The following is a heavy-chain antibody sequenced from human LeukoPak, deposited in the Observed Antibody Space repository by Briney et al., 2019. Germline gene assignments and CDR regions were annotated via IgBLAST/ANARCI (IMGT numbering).Heavy chain of an antibody. V-gene: IGHV4-59*11. CDR1: GGSISSHY. Sequence: SETLSLTCTVSGGSISSHYWTWIRQSPVKGLEWIGDISNGGSTSYNPSLKSRVTISIDTSKNQFSLKLSSVTAADTAVYYCGRDALVGHFSYYYMDVWGKGTTVTVSS. J-gene: IGHJ6*03. CDR2: ISNGGST. D-gene: IGHD2-15*01. CDR3: GRDALVGHFSYYYMDV.